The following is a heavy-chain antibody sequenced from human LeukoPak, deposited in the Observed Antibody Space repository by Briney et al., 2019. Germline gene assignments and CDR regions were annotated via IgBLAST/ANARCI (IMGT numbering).Heavy chain of an antibody. V-gene: IGHV4-34*01. CDR2: INHSGST. CDR3: AREELWPYYFEY. D-gene: IGHD3-16*01. Sequence: SETLSLTCAVYGGSFSGYYWSWIRQPPGKGLEWIGEINHSGSTNYNPSLKSRVTMSVDMSKNQFSLRLSSVTAADTAVYYCAREELWPYYFEYWGQGTLVIVSS. CDR1: GGSFSGYY. J-gene: IGHJ4*02.